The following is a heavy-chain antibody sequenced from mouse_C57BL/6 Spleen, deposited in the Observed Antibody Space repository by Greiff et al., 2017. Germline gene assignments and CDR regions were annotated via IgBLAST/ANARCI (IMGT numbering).Heavy chain of an antibody. CDR1: GYAFSSYW. CDR3: AKTAQATLGFAY. V-gene: IGHV1-80*01. J-gene: IGHJ3*01. Sequence: QVHVKQSGAELVKPGASVKISCKASGYAFSSYWMNWVKQRPGKGLEWIGQIYPGDGDTNYNGKFKGKATLTADKSSSTAYMQLSSLTSEDSAVYFCAKTAQATLGFAYWGQGTLVTVSA. D-gene: IGHD3-2*02. CDR2: IYPGDGDT.